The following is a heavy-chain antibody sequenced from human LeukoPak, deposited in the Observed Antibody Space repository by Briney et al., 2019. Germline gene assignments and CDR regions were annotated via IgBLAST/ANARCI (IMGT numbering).Heavy chain of an antibody. V-gene: IGHV3-48*03. CDR2: IGTTGSTV. D-gene: IGHD3-22*01. Sequence: GGSLRLSCAASGITFNNYEMNWVRQAPGKGLEWLSFIGTTGSTVYYADSVKGRFTISRDNAKNSLYLQMNSLRAEDTAVYYCARDHDSSGYSMYYYYMDVWGKGTTVTVS. J-gene: IGHJ6*03. CDR3: ARDHDSSGYSMYYYYMDV. CDR1: GITFNNYE.